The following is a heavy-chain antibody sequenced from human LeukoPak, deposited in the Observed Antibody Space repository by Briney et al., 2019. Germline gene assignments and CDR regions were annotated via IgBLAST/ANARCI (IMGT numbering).Heavy chain of an antibody. CDR1: GGSVSSGPYY. Sequence: PSETLSITCSVSGGSVSSGPYYWSWIRQPAGKGLEWIGRIYTTGNTNYNPSLKSRVTIALDTSKNQFSLRLSSVTAADTVVYYCARRSYYHILTGYYGAFDIWGQGTMVTVSS. CDR3: ARRSYYHILTGYYGAFDI. CDR2: IYTTGNT. J-gene: IGHJ3*02. V-gene: IGHV4-61*02. D-gene: IGHD3-9*01.